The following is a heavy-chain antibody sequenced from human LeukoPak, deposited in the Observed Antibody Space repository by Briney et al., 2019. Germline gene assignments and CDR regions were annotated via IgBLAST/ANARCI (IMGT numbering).Heavy chain of an antibody. CDR1: GFTFSNYG. V-gene: IGHV3-33*01. Sequence: GGSLRLSCVASGFTFSNYGMHWVRQAPGKGLEWVAVIWFDGTNEDYVGSVKGRFTISRDNSANTLYLQMNSLRAEDTAVYYCARRYYDYYIDVWGKGTTVTVSS. CDR3: ARRYYDYYIDV. J-gene: IGHJ6*03. CDR2: IWFDGTNE.